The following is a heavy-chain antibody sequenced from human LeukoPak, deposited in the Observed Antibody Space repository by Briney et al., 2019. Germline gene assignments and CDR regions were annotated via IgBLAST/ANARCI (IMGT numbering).Heavy chain of an antibody. CDR3: ARGPLWFGELLKTDWYFDL. J-gene: IGHJ2*01. Sequence: KPSETLSLTCAVSGGSISSGHSSWNWFRQSPGKGLEWIGYIYHSGSTYYNPSLKSRVAISVDRSKNQFSLKLSSVTAADTAVYYCARGPLWFGELLKTDWYFDLWGRGTLVTVSS. V-gene: IGHV4-30-2*06. D-gene: IGHD3-10*01. CDR1: GGSISSGHSS. CDR2: IYHSGST.